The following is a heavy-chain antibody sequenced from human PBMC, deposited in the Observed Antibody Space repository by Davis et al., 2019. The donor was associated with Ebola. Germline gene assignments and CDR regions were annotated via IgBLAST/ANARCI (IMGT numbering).Heavy chain of an antibody. Sequence: GESLKISCEASGFSFSNTDMNWVRQAPGKGLEWVSNIHFSGSSTSYADSVEGRFSLSSDNSKNTLYMEMNSLRVEDTAVYYCLGDPNWAFGYWGQGTLVTVSS. CDR2: IHFSGSST. CDR3: LGDPNWAFGY. V-gene: IGHV3-23*01. CDR1: GFSFSNTD. J-gene: IGHJ4*02. D-gene: IGHD7-27*01.